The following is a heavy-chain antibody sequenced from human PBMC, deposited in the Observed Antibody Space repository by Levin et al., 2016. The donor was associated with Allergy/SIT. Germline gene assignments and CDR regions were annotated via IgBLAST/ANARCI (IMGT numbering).Heavy chain of an antibody. CDR2: ISYDGSNK. D-gene: IGHD2-2*01. J-gene: IGHJ3*02. CDR3: ARTRGPPSRGAFDI. Sequence: VRQAPGKGLEWVAVISYDGSNKYYADSVKGRFTISRDNSKNTLYLQMNSLRAEDTAVYYCARTRGPPSRGAFDIWGQGTMVTVSS. V-gene: IGHV3-30*03.